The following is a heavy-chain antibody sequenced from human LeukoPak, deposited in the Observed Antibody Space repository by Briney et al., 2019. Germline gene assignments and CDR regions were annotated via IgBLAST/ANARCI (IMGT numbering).Heavy chain of an antibody. D-gene: IGHD2-15*01. V-gene: IGHV3-21*01. CDR2: ISSSSSYI. J-gene: IGHJ6*02. Sequence: PGGSLRLSCAASGFTFSSYSMNWVRQAPGKGLEWVSSISSSSSYIYYADSVKGRFTISRDNAKNSLYLQMNSLRAEDTAVYYCARDLGYCSGGSCETYYYYYRMDVWGQGTTVTGSS. CDR3: ARDLGYCSGGSCETYYYYYRMDV. CDR1: GFTFSSYS.